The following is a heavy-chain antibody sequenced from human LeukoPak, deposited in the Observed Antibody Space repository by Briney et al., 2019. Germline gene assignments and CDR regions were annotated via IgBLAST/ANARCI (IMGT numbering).Heavy chain of an antibody. V-gene: IGHV1-18*01. D-gene: IGHD6-19*01. CDR3: AKMRVSVAGDYFDY. J-gene: IGHJ4*02. CDR2: ISAYNGNT. Sequence: ASVKVSCKASGYTFTSYGISWVRQAPGQGLEWMGWISAYNGNTNYAQKLQGRVTMTTDTSTSTAYMELRSLRSDDAAVYYCAKMRVSVAGDYFDYWGQGTLVTVSS. CDR1: GYTFTSYG.